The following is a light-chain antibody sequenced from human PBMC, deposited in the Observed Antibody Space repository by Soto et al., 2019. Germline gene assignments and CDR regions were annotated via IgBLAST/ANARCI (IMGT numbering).Light chain of an antibody. CDR1: QSISSW. V-gene: IGKV1-5*01. J-gene: IGKJ1*01. CDR3: QQYNSYLWT. Sequence: DIQMTQSPSPLSASVGDRVTITCRASQSISSWLAWYQQKPGKAPKLLIYDASSLESGVPSRFSGSGSGTEFTLTISSLQPDDVATYYCQQYNSYLWTFGQGTKVDIK. CDR2: DAS.